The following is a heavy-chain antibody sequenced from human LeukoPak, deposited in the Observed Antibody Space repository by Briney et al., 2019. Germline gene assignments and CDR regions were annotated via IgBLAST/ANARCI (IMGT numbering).Heavy chain of an antibody. Sequence: GGSLRLSCVASGFSFSTYWMSWVRQAPGKGLEWVANIKEDGSEKKYEDSVKGRFTISRDNAKNSLYLQMNSLRADDTAMYYCARDLDSSSWWNWFDPWGQGTLVTVSS. D-gene: IGHD6-13*01. V-gene: IGHV3-7*01. CDR3: ARDLDSSSWWNWFDP. J-gene: IGHJ5*02. CDR1: GFSFSTYW. CDR2: IKEDGSEK.